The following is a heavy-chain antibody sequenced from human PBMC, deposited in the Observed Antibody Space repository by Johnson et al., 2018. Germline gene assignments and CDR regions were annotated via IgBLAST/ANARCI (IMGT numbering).Heavy chain of an antibody. D-gene: IGHD3-10*01. J-gene: IGHJ5*02. CDR3: ARGPFGELLNWFDP. CDR2: IYYSGSP. CDR1: DGSISSYS. Sequence: QVQLQQSGPGLVKPSETLSLTCTVSDGSISSYSWRRIRQPPGKGLEWIGYIYYSGSPSNPSLKNRVTISVDTSKNQFPLKLNSVTAADTAVYYCARGPFGELLNWFDPWGQGTLVTVSS. V-gene: IGHV4-59*01.